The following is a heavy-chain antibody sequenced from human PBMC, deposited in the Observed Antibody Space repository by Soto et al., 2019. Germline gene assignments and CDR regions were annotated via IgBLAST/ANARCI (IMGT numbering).Heavy chain of an antibody. CDR2: INHSGST. CDR1: GGSFSGYY. CDR3: ARGQLQVVAALTYYFDY. V-gene: IGHV4-34*01. Sequence: QVQLQQWGAGLLKPSETLSLTCAVYGGSFSGYYWSWIRQPPGKGLEWIGEINHSGSTNYNPSLKSRVTIAVDTSKNQFSLKLSSVTAADTAVYYCARGQLQVVAALTYYFDYWGQGTLVTVSS. J-gene: IGHJ4*02. D-gene: IGHD2-15*01.